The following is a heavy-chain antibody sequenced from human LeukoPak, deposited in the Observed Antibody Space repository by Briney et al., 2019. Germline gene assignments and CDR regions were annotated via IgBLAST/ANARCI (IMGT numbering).Heavy chain of an antibody. CDR1: GGSFSGYY. J-gene: IGHJ6*03. CDR3: ARDPQGPMDV. Sequence: SETLSLTCAVYGGSFSGYYWSWIRQPPGKGLEWIGEINHSGSTNYNPSLKSRVTISVDTSKNQFSLKLSSVTAADTAVYYCARDPQGPMDVWGKGTTVTVSS. V-gene: IGHV4-34*01. CDR2: INHSGST.